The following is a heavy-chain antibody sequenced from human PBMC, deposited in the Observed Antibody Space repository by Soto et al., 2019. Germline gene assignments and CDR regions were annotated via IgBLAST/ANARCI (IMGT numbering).Heavy chain of an antibody. CDR2: INPNGGST. Sequence: QVQLVQSGAEVKKPGASVKVSCKASGYIFINYYIHWVRQAPGQGLEWIGIINPNGGSTNYAQKFRGRVTLTRDTSTSTVYMDLSSLKSEDTAMYYCARDLAAGDFWGQGTLVTVSS. CDR3: ARDLAAGDF. CDR1: GYIFINYY. V-gene: IGHV1-46*01. D-gene: IGHD6-13*01. J-gene: IGHJ4*02.